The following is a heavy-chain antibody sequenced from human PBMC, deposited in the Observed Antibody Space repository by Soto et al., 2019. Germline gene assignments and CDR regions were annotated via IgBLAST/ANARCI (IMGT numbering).Heavy chain of an antibody. J-gene: IGHJ6*02. Sequence: QVQLQESGPGLVKPSQTLSLTCTVSGGSISSGGYYWSWIRQHPGKGLEWIGYIYYSGSTYYNPSLKSRVTISVDTSKNQFSLKLSSVTAAGTAVYYCARVSYCGGDCYPHYYYYYGMDVWGQGTTVTVSS. V-gene: IGHV4-31*03. CDR3: ARVSYCGGDCYPHYYYYYGMDV. D-gene: IGHD2-21*02. CDR1: GGSISSGGYY. CDR2: IYYSGST.